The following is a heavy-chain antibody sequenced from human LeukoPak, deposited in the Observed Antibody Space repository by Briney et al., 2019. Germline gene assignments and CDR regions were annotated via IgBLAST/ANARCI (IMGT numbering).Heavy chain of an antibody. CDR3: ARDSEALLWFGEDHYAFDI. CDR2: INPNSGGT. V-gene: IGHV1-2*02. J-gene: IGHJ3*02. CDR1: GYTFTGYY. D-gene: IGHD3-10*01. Sequence: ASVKVSCKASGYTFTGYYMHWVRQAPGQGLEWMGWINPNSGGTNYAQKFQGRVTMTRDTSISTAYMELSRLRSDDTAVYYRARDSEALLWFGEDHYAFDIWGQGTMVTVSS.